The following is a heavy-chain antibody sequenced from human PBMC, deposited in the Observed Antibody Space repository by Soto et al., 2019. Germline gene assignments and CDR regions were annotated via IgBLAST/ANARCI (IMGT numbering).Heavy chain of an antibody. CDR1: GFLFRNYA. CDR2: ISFDGANI. V-gene: IGHV3-30-3*01. CDR3: ARDPYGGYIFDS. J-gene: IGHJ4*02. Sequence: QVQLVESGGGLVQPGTSLSLSCAASGFLFRNYAMHWVRQSPANGLEWLAVISFDGANIFYAGAAKGRFTTARDNSKQTLYLQLDSLRPEDTGVNVCARDPYGGYIFDSWGQGPQVTLSS. D-gene: IGHD5-12*01.